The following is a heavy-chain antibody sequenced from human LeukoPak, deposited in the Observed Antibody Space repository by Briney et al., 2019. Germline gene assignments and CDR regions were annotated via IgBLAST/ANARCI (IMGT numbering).Heavy chain of an antibody. V-gene: IGHV4-34*01. CDR2: INHSGST. Sequence: PSETLSLTCAVYGRSFSGYYWSWIRQPPGKGLEWIGEINHSGSTNYNPSLKSRVTISVDTSKNQFSLKLSSVTAADTAVYYCARGGARSRNNWFDPWGQGTLVTVSS. J-gene: IGHJ5*02. CDR3: ARGGARSRNNWFDP. D-gene: IGHD1-26*01. CDR1: GRSFSGYY.